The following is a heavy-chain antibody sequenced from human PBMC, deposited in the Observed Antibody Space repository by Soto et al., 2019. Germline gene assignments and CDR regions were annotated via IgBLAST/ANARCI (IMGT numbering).Heavy chain of an antibody. J-gene: IGHJ4*02. V-gene: IGHV3-74*01. CDR3: TRPRYDGSGTPFDH. CDR1: GFTFSSYW. Sequence: WGSLRLSCAASGFTFSSYWMHWVRQAPGKGLVWVSGINGDGKTATYADSVKGRFIISRDNAKNILYLQMNSLTAEDTAVYYCTRPRYDGSGTPFDHWGQGSLATVSS. D-gene: IGHD3-22*01. CDR2: INGDGKTA.